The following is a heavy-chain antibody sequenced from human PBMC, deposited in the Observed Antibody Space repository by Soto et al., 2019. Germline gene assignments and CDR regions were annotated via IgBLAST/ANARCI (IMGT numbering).Heavy chain of an antibody. Sequence: PGGSLRLSFLGSGFSFSTYWMSWVRRAPGTGLEGAATIKYDGVDFYYQDSAKGRSTVSRDNDKNSLDQQRNSLRGNDTAVYYCVRGCGTSNCPYYGMDVWGQGTTVTVSS. V-gene: IGHV3-7*01. J-gene: IGHJ6*02. CDR2: IKYDGVDF. CDR3: VRGCGTSNCPYYGMDV. D-gene: IGHD2-21*01. CDR1: GFSFSTYW.